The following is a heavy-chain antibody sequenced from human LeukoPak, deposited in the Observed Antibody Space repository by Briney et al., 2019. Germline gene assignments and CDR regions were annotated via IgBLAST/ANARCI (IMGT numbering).Heavy chain of an antibody. CDR2: ISSSSTI. J-gene: IGHJ5*02. D-gene: IGHD3-16*01. Sequence: PGGSLRLSCAASGFTFSSYSMNWVRQAPGKGLEWVSYISSSSTIYYADSVKGRFAISRDNAKNSLYLQMNSLRAEDTAVYYCARDHRGAWGQGTLVTVSS. CDR1: GFTFSSYS. V-gene: IGHV3-48*04. CDR3: ARDHRGA.